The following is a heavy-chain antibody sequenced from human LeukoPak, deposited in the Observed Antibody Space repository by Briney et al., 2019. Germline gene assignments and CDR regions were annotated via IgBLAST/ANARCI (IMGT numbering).Heavy chain of an antibody. CDR1: GFTFSSYA. Sequence: PGGSLRLSCAASGFTFSSYAMHWVRQAPGKGLEWVAVISYDGSNKYYADSVKGRFTISRDNSKNTLYLQMNSLRAEDTAVYYCAKGTVPAAILSYYYGMDVWGQGTTVTVSS. CDR2: ISYDGSNK. CDR3: AKGTVPAAILSYYYGMDV. V-gene: IGHV3-30-3*01. D-gene: IGHD2-2*02. J-gene: IGHJ6*02.